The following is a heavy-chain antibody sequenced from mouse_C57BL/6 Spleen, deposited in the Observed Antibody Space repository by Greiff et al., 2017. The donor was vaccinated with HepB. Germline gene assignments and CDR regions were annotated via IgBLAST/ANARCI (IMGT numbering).Heavy chain of an antibody. CDR2: INPYNGDT. J-gene: IGHJ4*01. D-gene: IGHD1-1*01. CDR3: ARGYYGRGMDY. CDR1: GYSFTGYF. V-gene: IGHV1-20*01. Sequence: EVKLMESGPELVKPGDSVKISCKASGYSFTGYFMNWVMQSHGKSLEWIGRINPYNGDTFYNQKFKGKATLTVDKSSSTAHMELRSLTSEDSAVYYCARGYYGRGMDYWGQGTSVTVSS.